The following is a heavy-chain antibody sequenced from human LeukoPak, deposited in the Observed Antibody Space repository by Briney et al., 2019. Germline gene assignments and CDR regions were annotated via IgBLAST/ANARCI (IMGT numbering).Heavy chain of an antibody. CDR1: GFTFSSYG. D-gene: IGHD2-2*01. Sequence: PGGSLRLSCAASGFTFSSYGMHWVRQAPGKGLEWVAFIRYDGSNKYYADSVKGRFTISRDNSKNTLYLQMNSLRAEDTAVYYCAKVGDCSSTSCLDAFDIWGQGTMVTVSS. J-gene: IGHJ3*02. CDR2: IRYDGSNK. CDR3: AKVGDCSSTSCLDAFDI. V-gene: IGHV3-30*02.